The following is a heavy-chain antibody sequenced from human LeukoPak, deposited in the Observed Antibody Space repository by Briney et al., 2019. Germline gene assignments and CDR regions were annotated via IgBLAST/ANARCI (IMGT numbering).Heavy chain of an antibody. CDR1: GFTVITND. D-gene: IGHD1-14*01. Sequence: GGSLRLSCAASGFTVITNDMTWVRQAPGKGLEWVSVLYSDGNTKYADYVQGRFTIYRDNSKNTLYLEMNSLSADDTAVYYCARGVEPLAANTLAYWGQGTLVTVSS. CDR2: LYSDGNT. V-gene: IGHV3-53*01. J-gene: IGHJ4*02. CDR3: ARGVEPLAANTLAY.